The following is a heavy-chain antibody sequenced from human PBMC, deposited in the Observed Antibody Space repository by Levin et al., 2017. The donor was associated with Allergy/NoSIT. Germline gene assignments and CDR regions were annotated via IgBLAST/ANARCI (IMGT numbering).Heavy chain of an antibody. CDR1: GGSISSSNW. D-gene: IGHD6-19*01. Sequence: SQTLSLTCAVSGGSISSSNWWSWVRQPPGKGLEWIGEIYLGGSTKYNPSLESRVTMSVDKSKNQFSLKLTSVTAADTAVYYCARHGGCYFDYWGQGSLVTVSS. CDR3: ARHGGCYFDY. V-gene: IGHV4-4*02. J-gene: IGHJ4*02. CDR2: IYLGGST.